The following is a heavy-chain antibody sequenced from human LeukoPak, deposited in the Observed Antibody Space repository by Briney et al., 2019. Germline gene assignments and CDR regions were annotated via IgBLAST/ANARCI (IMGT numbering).Heavy chain of an antibody. Sequence: ASVKVSCKASGYTFTSYGISWVRQAPGQGLEWMGWISAYNGNTNYAQKLQGRVTMTTDTSTSTAYMELRSLRSDDTAVYYCARGPTVKWLASPRNWFDPWGQGTLVTVSS. CDR3: ARGPTVKWLASPRNWFDP. V-gene: IGHV1-18*01. J-gene: IGHJ5*02. CDR1: GYTFTSYG. D-gene: IGHD6-19*01. CDR2: ISAYNGNT.